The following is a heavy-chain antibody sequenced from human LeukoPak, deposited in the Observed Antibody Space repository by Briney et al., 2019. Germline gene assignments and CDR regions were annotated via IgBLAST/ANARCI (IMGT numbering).Heavy chain of an antibody. J-gene: IGHJ5*02. D-gene: IGHD3-10*01. V-gene: IGHV4-39*01. Sequence: SETLSLTCTVSGGSITSNFHYWAWIRQPPGEGLEWIGSVYYTGSTYYNPSFKSRVTISVDTSNNEFSLKLTSVTAADTAIYYCVRGMVRGVPSSWGQGTLVTVSS. CDR2: VYYTGST. CDR3: VRGMVRGVPSS. CDR1: GGSITSNFHY.